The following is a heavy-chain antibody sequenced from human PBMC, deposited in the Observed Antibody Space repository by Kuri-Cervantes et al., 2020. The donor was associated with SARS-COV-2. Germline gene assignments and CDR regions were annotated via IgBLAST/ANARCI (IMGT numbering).Heavy chain of an antibody. CDR2: ISGSGGST. CDR3: AKDKVRITMVRGVLYYYGMDV. CDR1: GFTFSSYA. D-gene: IGHD3-10*01. V-gene: IGHV3-23*01. Sequence: GESLKISCAASGFTFSSYAMSWVRQAPGKGLEWVSAISGSGGSTYYADSVKGRFTISRDNSKNTLYLQMNSLRAEDTAVYYCAKDKVRITMVRGVLYYYGMDVWGQGTTVTVSS. J-gene: IGHJ6*02.